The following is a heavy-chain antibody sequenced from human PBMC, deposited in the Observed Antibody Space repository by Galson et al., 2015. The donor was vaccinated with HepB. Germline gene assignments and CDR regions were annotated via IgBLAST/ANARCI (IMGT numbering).Heavy chain of an antibody. V-gene: IGHV1-18*01. J-gene: IGHJ4*02. CDR3: ARAQNSYEDFDY. CDR1: GYIFISYG. CDR2: ISAHNGNR. Sequence: SVKVSCKASGYIFISYGITWVRQAPGQGLEWMGWISAHNGNRNYAQKFQGRVSLTTDSSTSTAYLNLRSLRSDDTAIYYCARAQNSYEDFDYWGQGSLVTVSS. D-gene: IGHD5-18*01.